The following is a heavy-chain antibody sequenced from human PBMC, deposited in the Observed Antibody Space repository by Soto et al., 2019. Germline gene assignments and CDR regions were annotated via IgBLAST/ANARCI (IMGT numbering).Heavy chain of an antibody. V-gene: IGHV3-30*18. CDR2: ISYDGSNK. J-gene: IGHJ4*02. D-gene: IGHD6-19*01. CDR1: GFTFSSYG. Sequence: QVQLVESGGGVVQPGRSLRLSCAASGFTFSSYGMHWVRQAPGKGLEWVAVISYDGSNKYYADSVKGRFTISRDNSKNTLYLQMNRLRAEDTAVYYCAKDAQGYSSGWYYFDYWGLGTLVTVSS. CDR3: AKDAQGYSSGWYYFDY.